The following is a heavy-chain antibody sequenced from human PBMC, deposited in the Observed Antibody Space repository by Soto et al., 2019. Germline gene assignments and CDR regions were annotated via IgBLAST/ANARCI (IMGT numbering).Heavy chain of an antibody. D-gene: IGHD3-22*01. CDR1: GFTFSDYY. CDR2: ISSSGSTI. Sequence: QVQLVESGGGLVKPGGSLRLSCAASGFTFSDYYMSWIRQAPGKGLEWVSYISSSGSTIYYADAVKGRFTISRDNAKNSLYLQMNSLRAADTAVYYCARGRAANSPYYYDSSGYYPFDYWGQGTLVTVSS. J-gene: IGHJ4*02. CDR3: ARGRAANSPYYYDSSGYYPFDY. V-gene: IGHV3-11*01.